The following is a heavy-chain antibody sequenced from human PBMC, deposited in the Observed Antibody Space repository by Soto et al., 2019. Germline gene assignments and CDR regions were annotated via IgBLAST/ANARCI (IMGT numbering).Heavy chain of an antibody. J-gene: IGHJ4*02. CDR1: GYTFTNYG. CDR2: ISAYNGNT. Sequence: ASVKVSCKSSGYTFTNYGISWVRQAPGQVLEWMGWISAYNGNTNYAQKLQGRVTMTTDTSTSTAYMELRSLRSDDTAVYYCARASTGWYEDYWGQGTLVTVSS. CDR3: ARASTGWYEDY. D-gene: IGHD6-19*01. V-gene: IGHV1-18*01.